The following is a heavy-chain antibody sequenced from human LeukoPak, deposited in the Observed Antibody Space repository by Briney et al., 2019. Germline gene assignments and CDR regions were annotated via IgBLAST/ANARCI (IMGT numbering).Heavy chain of an antibody. D-gene: IGHD1-26*01. CDR2: IRHSGST. J-gene: IGHJ4*01. CDR3: AKSGGYGLIDY. Sequence: SETLSLTCTVSGYSISSAYYWGWIQQPPGKGLEWIGGIRHSGSTYYNPSLKSRVTISIDTSKNQVSLNLTSMTAADTAVYYCAKSGGYGLIDYWGQGTLVTVSS. V-gene: IGHV4-38-2*02. CDR1: GYSISSAYY.